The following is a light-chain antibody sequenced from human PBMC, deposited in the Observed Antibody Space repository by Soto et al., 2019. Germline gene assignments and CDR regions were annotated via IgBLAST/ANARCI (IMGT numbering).Light chain of an antibody. CDR3: RKGAHRQYS. CDR2: QVS. Sequence: DVVMIQSPLSLPVTLGQPASISCRSSQGLVHSDGATFLAGFQQRPGQSPRRLIYQVSNRGSGVVARFSCSGSGTSFTLRISRVEAEDFGVDYCRKGAHRQYSSRHGTKLEI. CDR1: QGLVHSDGATF. J-gene: IGKJ2*03. V-gene: IGKV2-30*02.